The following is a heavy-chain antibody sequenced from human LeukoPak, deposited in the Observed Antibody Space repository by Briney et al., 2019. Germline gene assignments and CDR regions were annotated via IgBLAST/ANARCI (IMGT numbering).Heavy chain of an antibody. D-gene: IGHD2-2*01. V-gene: IGHV3-7*04. CDR2: IKEDGSDE. J-gene: IGHJ4*02. CDR3: AMDIPDGLRYFDY. Sequence: ETLSLTCTVSGGSISTYSWSWVRQAPGKGLEWVANIKEDGSDENYVDSVKGRFTISRDNAKDSLYLQLNSLRAEDTAVYYCAMDIPDGLRYFDYWGQGTLVTVSS. CDR1: GGSISTYS.